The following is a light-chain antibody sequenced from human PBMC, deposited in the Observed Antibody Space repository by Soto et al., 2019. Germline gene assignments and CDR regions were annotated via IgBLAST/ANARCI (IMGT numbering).Light chain of an antibody. CDR1: SSNIGAGFD. CDR2: GNS. J-gene: IGLJ1*01. Sequence: QSALTQPPSVSGAPGQRVTISCTGSSSNIGAGFDVHWYQQLPGTAPKLLIFGNSNRPSGVPDRFSGSRSGTSASLAITGPQPEDEADYYSQSYDSSLTGSKVFGSGTQVTVL. CDR3: QSYDSSLTGSKV. V-gene: IGLV1-40*01.